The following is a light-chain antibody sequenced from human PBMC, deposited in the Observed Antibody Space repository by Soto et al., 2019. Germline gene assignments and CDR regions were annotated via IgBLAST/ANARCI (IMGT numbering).Light chain of an antibody. CDR3: SSYADSNNLV. CDR2: EVS. V-gene: IGLV2-8*01. J-gene: IGLJ2*01. Sequence: QSALTQPPSASGSPGQSVTISCTGTSSDVGGYNFVSWYQHHAGKAPKLMIYEVSKRPSGVPDRFSGSKSGNTASLTVSGLQADDEADYYCSSYADSNNLVFGGGTKVTVL. CDR1: SSDVGGYNF.